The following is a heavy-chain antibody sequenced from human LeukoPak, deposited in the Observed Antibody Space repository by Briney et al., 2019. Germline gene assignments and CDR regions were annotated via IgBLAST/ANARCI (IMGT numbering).Heavy chain of an antibody. V-gene: IGHV4-34*01. J-gene: IGHJ6*02. CDR3: ARVPSLYDSSGYTFYYYGMDV. CDR2: INHSGST. Sequence: KPSETLSLTCAVYGGSFSAYHWSWIRQPPGKGLEWIGQINHSGSTNYNPSLKSRVTISVDTSKNQFSLQLSSVTAADTAVYYCARVPSLYDSSGYTFYYYGMDVWGQGTTVTVSS. D-gene: IGHD3-22*01. CDR1: GGSFSAYH.